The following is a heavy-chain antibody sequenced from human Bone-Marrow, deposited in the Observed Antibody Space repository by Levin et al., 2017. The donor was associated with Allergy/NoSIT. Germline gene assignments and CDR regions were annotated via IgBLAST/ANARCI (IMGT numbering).Heavy chain of an antibody. V-gene: IGHV4-59*01. CDR2: IYYNGKS. J-gene: IGHJ6*03. CDR1: GGSIRSSY. D-gene: IGHD4-23*01. CDR3: ARAIPSGGNSYYYYYMDV. Sequence: SQTLSLTCTVSGGSIRSSYWTWLRQAPEKRLEWIGYIYYNGKSNYNPSLTTRVSISVDTSKNLFSLSLSSVTAADSAIYYCARAIPSGGNSYYYYYMDVWGKGITVTVSS.